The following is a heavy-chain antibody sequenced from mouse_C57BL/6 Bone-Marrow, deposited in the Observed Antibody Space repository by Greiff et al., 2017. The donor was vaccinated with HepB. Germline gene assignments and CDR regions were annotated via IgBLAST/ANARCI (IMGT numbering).Heavy chain of an antibody. J-gene: IGHJ3*01. Sequence: EVKLVESGGGLVKPGGSLKLSCAASGFTFSSYAVSWVRQTPEKRLEWVATISDGGSYTYYPDNVKGRFTISRDNAKNNLYLQMSHLKSEDTAMYYCARSGAYWGQGTLVTVSA. CDR2: ISDGGSYT. V-gene: IGHV5-4*03. CDR1: GFTFSSYA. CDR3: ARSGAY. D-gene: IGHD3-1*01.